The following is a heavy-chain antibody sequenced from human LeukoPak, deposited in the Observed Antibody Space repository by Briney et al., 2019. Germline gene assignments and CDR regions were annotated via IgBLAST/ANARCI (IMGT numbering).Heavy chain of an antibody. CDR2: INPNSGGT. V-gene: IGHV1-2*02. CDR3: ARMSRRVAIDAFDI. CDR1: GYTFTGYY. D-gene: IGHD2-15*01. J-gene: IGHJ3*02. Sequence: GASVKVSCKASGYTFTGYYMHWVRQAPRQGLEWMGWINPNSGGTNYAQKFQGRVTMTRDTSISTAYMELSRLRSDDTAVYYCARMSRRVAIDAFDIWGQGTMVTVSS.